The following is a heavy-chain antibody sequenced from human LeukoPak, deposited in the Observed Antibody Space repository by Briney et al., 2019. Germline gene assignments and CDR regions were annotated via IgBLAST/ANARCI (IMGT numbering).Heavy chain of an antibody. CDR3: ARDILAVADY. V-gene: IGHV3-21*01. CDR1: GFTFSSYS. Sequence: SGGSLRLSCAASGFTFSSYSMNWVRQAPGKGLEWVSSISSSSSYIYYADSVKGRFTISRDNAKNSLYLQMNSLRAEDTAVYYCARDILAVADYWGQGTLVTVSS. J-gene: IGHJ4*02. CDR2: ISSSSSYI. D-gene: IGHD6-19*01.